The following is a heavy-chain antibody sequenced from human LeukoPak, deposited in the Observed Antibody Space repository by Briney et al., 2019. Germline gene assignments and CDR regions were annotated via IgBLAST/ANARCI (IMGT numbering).Heavy chain of an antibody. CDR2: INHSGST. V-gene: IGHV4-38-2*02. J-gene: IGHJ5*02. CDR1: GYSISNGYY. CDR3: ARARFLRFLAQAWFDP. Sequence: PSETLSLTCTVFGYSISNGYYWGWIRQPPGKGLEWIGEINHSGSTNYNPSLKSRVTISVDTSKNQFSLKLSSVTAADTAVYYCARARFLRFLAQAWFDPWGQGTLVTVSS. D-gene: IGHD3-3*01.